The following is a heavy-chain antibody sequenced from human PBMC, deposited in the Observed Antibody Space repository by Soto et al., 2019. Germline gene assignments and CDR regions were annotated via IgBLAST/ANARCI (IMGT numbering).Heavy chain of an antibody. Sequence: GGSLRLSXAASGFTFSSFWMDWVRQAPGKGLEWVANINPDGSEKQYVDSVKGRFTISRDNAKNSLYLQMSSVTAEDSALYYCSRSLDSWGQGTRVTVSS. CDR1: GFTFSSFW. J-gene: IGHJ4*02. CDR3: SRSLDS. V-gene: IGHV3-7*01. CDR2: INPDGSEK.